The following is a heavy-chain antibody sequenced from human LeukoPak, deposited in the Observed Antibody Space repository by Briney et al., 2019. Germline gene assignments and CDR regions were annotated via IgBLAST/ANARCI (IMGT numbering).Heavy chain of an antibody. D-gene: IGHD6-13*01. CDR1: GGSISSYY. CDR2: IYYSGST. Sequence: SETLSLTCTVSGGSISSYYWSWIRQPPGKGLEWIGYIYYSGSTNYNPSLKSRVTISVDTSKNQFSLKLSSVTAAVTAVYYCARVSIAAAGTGVDYWGQGTLVTVSS. CDR3: ARVSIAAAGTGVDY. V-gene: IGHV4-59*01. J-gene: IGHJ4*02.